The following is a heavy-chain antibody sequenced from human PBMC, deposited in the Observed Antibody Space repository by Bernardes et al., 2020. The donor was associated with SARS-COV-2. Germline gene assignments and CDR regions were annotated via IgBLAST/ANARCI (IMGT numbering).Heavy chain of an antibody. CDR3: ATDLLPRSSWSYFDD. D-gene: IGHD6-13*01. J-gene: IGHJ4*02. CDR1: GVSIISHF. Sequence: SETLSLTCTVSGVSIISHFWSWIRHPPGKGLEWLGYMRYSGITSYNPSLNSLVTMSVDTSKNQFSLRLISVTAADSAVYYCATDLLPRSSWSYFDDWGQGILVTVSS. V-gene: IGHV4-59*11. CDR2: MRYSGIT.